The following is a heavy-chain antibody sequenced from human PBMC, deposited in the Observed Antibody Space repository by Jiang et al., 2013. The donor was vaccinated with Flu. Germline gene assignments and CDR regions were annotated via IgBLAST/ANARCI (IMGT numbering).Heavy chain of an antibody. CDR2: INPSGGYT. D-gene: IGHD2-15*01. CDR1: GYTFTTYY. J-gene: IGHJ4*02. V-gene: IGHV1-46*01. Sequence: SGAEVKRSGASVKVSCTTSGYTFTTYYMHWVRQAPGQGLEWMGLINPSGGYTTYAQKFQGRVTMTRDTSTGTVYMELSSLRSEDTAMYYCARDRACGGTCYYFDSWGQGTLITVSS. CDR3: ARDRACGGTCYYFDS.